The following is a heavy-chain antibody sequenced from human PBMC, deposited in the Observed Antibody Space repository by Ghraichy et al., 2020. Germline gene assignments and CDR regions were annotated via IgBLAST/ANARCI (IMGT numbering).Heavy chain of an antibody. CDR3: AREVIWRWLHNYFDY. D-gene: IGHD5-24*01. CDR1: GFTFSSYW. Sequence: GGSLRLSCAASGFTFSSYWMSWVRQAPGKGLEWVANIKQDGSEKYYVDSVKGRFTISRDNAKNSLYLQMNSLRAEDTAVYYCAREVIWRWLHNYFDYWGQGPLVTVS. CDR2: IKQDGSEK. J-gene: IGHJ4*02. V-gene: IGHV3-7*01.